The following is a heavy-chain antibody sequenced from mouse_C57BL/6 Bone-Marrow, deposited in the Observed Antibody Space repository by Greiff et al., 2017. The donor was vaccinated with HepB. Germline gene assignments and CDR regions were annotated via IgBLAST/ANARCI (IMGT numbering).Heavy chain of an antibody. Sequence: VKLVESGPGLVQPSQSLSITCTVSGFSLTSYGVHWVRQSPGKGLEWLGVIWSGGSTDYNAAFISRLSISKDNSKSQVFFKMNSLQADDTAIYYCARKGDDYDDLLHFDYWGQGTTLTVSS. D-gene: IGHD2-4*01. V-gene: IGHV2-2*01. CDR2: IWSGGST. CDR1: GFSLTSYG. J-gene: IGHJ2*01. CDR3: ARKGDDYDDLLHFDY.